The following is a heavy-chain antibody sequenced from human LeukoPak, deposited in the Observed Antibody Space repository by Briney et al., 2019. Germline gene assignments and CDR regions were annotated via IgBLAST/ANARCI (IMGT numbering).Heavy chain of an antibody. D-gene: IGHD6-6*01. CDR1: GFTFSSYG. V-gene: IGHV3-30*02. CDR3: AKGGAARPYYMDV. J-gene: IGHJ6*03. Sequence: GGSLRLSCAASGFTFSSYGMHWVRQAPGKGLEWVAFIRYDGSNKYYADSVKGRFTISRDNSKNTLYPQMNSLRAEDTAVYYCAKGGAARPYYMDVWGKGTTVTVSS. CDR2: IRYDGSNK.